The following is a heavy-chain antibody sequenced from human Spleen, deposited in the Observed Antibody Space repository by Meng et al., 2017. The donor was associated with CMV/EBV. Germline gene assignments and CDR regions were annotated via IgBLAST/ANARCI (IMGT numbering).Heavy chain of an antibody. Sequence: SETLSLTCTVSGSSIDSGYYWGWIRQPPGKGLEWIGSVYHSGSTYYNPSLKSRVTISVDTSKNQFSLKLSSVASADTAVYYCARRYYYGSHFDYWGQGTLVTVSS. V-gene: IGHV4-38-2*02. CDR2: VYHSGST. J-gene: IGHJ4*02. CDR3: ARRYYYGSHFDY. CDR1: GSSIDSGYY. D-gene: IGHD3-10*01.